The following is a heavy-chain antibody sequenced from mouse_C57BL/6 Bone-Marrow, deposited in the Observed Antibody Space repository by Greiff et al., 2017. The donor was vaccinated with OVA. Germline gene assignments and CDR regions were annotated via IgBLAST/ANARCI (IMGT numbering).Heavy chain of an antibody. V-gene: IGHV1-18*01. CDR3: ARSDSPDWYFDV. D-gene: IGHD6-1*01. CDR2: INPNNGGT. J-gene: IGHJ1*03. CDR1: GYTFTDYN. Sequence: VQLKESGPELVKPGASVKIPCKASGYTFTDYNMDWVKQSHGKSLEWIGDINPNNGGTIYNQKFKGKATLTVDKSSSTANMELRSLTSEDTAVYYCARSDSPDWYFDVWGTGTTVTVSS.